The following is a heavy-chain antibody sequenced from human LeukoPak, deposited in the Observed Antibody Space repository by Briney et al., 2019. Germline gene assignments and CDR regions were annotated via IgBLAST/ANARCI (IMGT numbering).Heavy chain of an antibody. CDR2: IYYSGST. CDR3: ARNLIPEQLVVNF. CDR1: GGSISSSSYY. D-gene: IGHD6-13*01. V-gene: IGHV4-39*07. Sequence: PSETLSLTCTVSGGSISSSSYYWGWIRQPPGRGLEWIGSIYYSGSTYYNPSLKSRVIISVDTSKNQFSLKLSSVTAADTAVYYCARNLIPEQLVVNFWGQGTLVTVSS. J-gene: IGHJ4*02.